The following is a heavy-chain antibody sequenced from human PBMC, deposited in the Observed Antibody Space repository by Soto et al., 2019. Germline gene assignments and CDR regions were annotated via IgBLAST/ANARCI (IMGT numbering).Heavy chain of an antibody. V-gene: IGHV6-1*01. CDR3: ARDLFSGIAAAGTAFDI. CDR1: GDSVSSNSAA. J-gene: IGHJ3*02. Sequence: SQTLSLTCAISGDSVSSNSAAWNWIRQSPSRGLEWLGRTYYRSKWYNDYAVSVKSRITINPDTSKNQFSLQLNSVTPEDTAVYYCARDLFSGIAAAGTAFDIWGQGTMVTVSS. CDR2: TYYRSKWYN. D-gene: IGHD6-13*01.